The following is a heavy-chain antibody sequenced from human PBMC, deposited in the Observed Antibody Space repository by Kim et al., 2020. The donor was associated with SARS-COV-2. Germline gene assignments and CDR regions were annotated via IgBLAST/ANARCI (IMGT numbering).Heavy chain of an antibody. CDR1: GGSISSYY. CDR2: IYYSGST. Sequence: SETLSLTCTVSGGSISSYYWSWIRQPPGKGLEWIGYIYYSGSTNYNPSLKSRVTISVDTSKNQFSLKLSSVTAADTAVYYCARHKPIAVADTWNYFDYWGQGTLVTVSS. J-gene: IGHJ4*02. CDR3: ARHKPIAVADTWNYFDY. D-gene: IGHD6-19*01. V-gene: IGHV4-59*08.